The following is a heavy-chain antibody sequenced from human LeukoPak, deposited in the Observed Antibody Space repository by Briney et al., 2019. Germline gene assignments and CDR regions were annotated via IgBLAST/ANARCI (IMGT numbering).Heavy chain of an antibody. CDR2: INAGNGNT. D-gene: IGHD2-15*01. CDR3: ACGEVVVVAGGMDV. V-gene: IGHV1-3*01. Sequence: ASVKVSCKASGYTFTSYAMHWVRQAPGQRLEWMGWINAGNGNTKYSQKFQGRVTITRDTSAGTAYMELSSLRSEDTAVYYCACGEVVVVAGGMDVWGQGTTVTVSS. CDR1: GYTFTSYA. J-gene: IGHJ6*02.